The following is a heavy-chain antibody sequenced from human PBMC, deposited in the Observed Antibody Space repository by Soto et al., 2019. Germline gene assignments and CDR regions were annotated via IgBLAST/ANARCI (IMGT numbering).Heavy chain of an antibody. CDR2: IIPIFGTA. V-gene: IGHV1-69*01. D-gene: IGHD6-19*01. Sequence: QVQLVQSGAEVKKPGSSVKVSCKASGGTFSSYAISWVRQAPGQGLEWMGGIIPIFGTANYAQKFQGRVTITADESTSTAYMELSSLRSADTAVYYCARDGPHSIAVAGTGWFDPWGQGTLVTVSS. CDR1: GGTFSSYA. J-gene: IGHJ5*02. CDR3: ARDGPHSIAVAGTGWFDP.